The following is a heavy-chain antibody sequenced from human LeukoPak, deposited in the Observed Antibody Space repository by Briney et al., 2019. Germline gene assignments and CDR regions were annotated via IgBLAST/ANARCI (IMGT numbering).Heavy chain of an antibody. V-gene: IGHV3-21*01. Sequence: GGSLRLSCAASRFTFSTYSMNWVRQAPGKGLEWVSSISSRSTYIYYADSVKGRFTISRDNAKNSLYLQMNSLRAEDTAVYYCARGLLYAGTTGYWGQGTLVTVSS. CDR3: ARGLLYAGTTGY. CDR1: RFTFSTYS. J-gene: IGHJ4*02. D-gene: IGHD1-1*01. CDR2: ISSRSTYI.